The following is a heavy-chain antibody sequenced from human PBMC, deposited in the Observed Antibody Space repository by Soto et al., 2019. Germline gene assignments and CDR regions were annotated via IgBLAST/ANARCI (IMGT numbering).Heavy chain of an antibody. V-gene: IGHV4-59*01. CDR2: IYYSGST. D-gene: IGHD3-10*01. CDR3: ARDLGPGEFDP. Sequence: PSETLSLTCTVSGGSISSYYWSWIRQPPGKGLEWIGYIYYSGSTNYNPSLKGRVTISVDTSKNQFSLKLSSVIAADTAVYYCARDLGPGEFDPWGQGTLVTVSS. J-gene: IGHJ5*02. CDR1: GGSISSYY.